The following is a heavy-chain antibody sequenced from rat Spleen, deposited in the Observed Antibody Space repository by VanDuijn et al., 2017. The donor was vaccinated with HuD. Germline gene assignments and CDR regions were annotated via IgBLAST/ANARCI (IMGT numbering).Heavy chain of an antibody. Sequence: QVQLKESGPGLVQPSQNLSLICTVSGFSLISISVHWVRQPPGKGLEWMGVMWSGGSTDYSSAVKSRLSISRDTSKSQVFLKMNSLQGEDTAMYFCAREYYGYNYVMDAWGQGASVTVSS. CDR3: AREYYGYNYVMDA. CDR2: MWSGGST. CDR1: GFSLISIS. V-gene: IGHV2-1*01. J-gene: IGHJ4*01. D-gene: IGHD1-9*01.